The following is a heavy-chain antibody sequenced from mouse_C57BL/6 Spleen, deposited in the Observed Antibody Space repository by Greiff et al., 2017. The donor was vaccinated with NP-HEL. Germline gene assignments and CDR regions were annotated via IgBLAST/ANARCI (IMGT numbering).Heavy chain of an antibody. CDR2: IHPNSGST. D-gene: IGHD1-1*01. CDR3: ARQGLVAFYYAMDY. Sequence: QVQLKQPGAELVKPGASVKLSCKASGYTFTSYWMHWVKQRPGQGLEWIGMIHPNSGSTNYNEKFKSKATLTVDKSSSTAYMQLSSLTSEDSAVYYCARQGLVAFYYAMDYWGQGTSVTVSS. V-gene: IGHV1-64*01. CDR1: GYTFTSYW. J-gene: IGHJ4*01.